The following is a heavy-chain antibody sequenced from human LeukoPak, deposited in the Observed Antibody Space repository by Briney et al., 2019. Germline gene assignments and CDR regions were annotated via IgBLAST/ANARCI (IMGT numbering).Heavy chain of an antibody. D-gene: IGHD6-13*01. CDR2: VYYTGST. CDR1: GGSISSYSHY. CDR3: ARAPMQQLEYFDY. V-gene: IGHV4-39*07. Sequence: SETLSLTCTVSGGSISSYSHYWGWIRQPPGKGLEWIGSVYYTGSTYYKPSLKSRVTISLDTSKNQFSLKLSSVTAADTAVYYCARAPMQQLEYFDYWGQGTLVTVSS. J-gene: IGHJ4*02.